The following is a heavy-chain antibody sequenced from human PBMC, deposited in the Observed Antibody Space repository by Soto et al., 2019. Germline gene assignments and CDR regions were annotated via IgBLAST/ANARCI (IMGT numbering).Heavy chain of an antibody. Sequence: EVQLEESGGGLVQPGGSLRLSCEASGFTFNYYWMHWVRQSPEKGLVWLSRIQSDGSSPAYADSVKGRFTISRDNAKNTVYLQMNSLRAEDTAVYYCARGGNPDYWGQGTLVTVSS. D-gene: IGHD4-4*01. V-gene: IGHV3-74*01. J-gene: IGHJ4*02. CDR3: ARGGNPDY. CDR1: GFTFNYYW. CDR2: IQSDGSSP.